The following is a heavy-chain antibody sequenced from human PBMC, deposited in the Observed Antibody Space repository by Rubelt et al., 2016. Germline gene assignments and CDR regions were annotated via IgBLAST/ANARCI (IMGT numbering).Heavy chain of an antibody. Sequence: QVQLVESGGGVVQPGRSLRLSCAASGFTFSDYAMHWVRQAPGKGLEWMAVISYDGSNKHYADSVKGRFTISRDDSKRTLFLQMNSLRAEDTAVYYRAVELEGERVVVGIITPSYYWGQGTLVTVAS. CDR3: AVELEGERVVVGIITPSYY. CDR1: GFTFSDYA. D-gene: IGHD1-26*01. V-gene: IGHV3-30*04. J-gene: IGHJ4*02. CDR2: ISYDGSNK.